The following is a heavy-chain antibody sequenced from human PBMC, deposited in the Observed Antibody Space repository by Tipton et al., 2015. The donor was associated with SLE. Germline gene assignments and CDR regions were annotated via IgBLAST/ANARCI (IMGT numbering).Heavy chain of an antibody. V-gene: IGHV3-21*03. J-gene: IGHJ6*02. CDR2: ISSSSSYI. D-gene: IGHD1-26*01. CDR3: AREPEGGSYSVEDYYGMDV. Sequence: SLRLSCAASGFTFSSYSMNWVRQAPGKGLEWVSSISSSSSYIYYADSVKGRFTISRDNAKNSLYLQMNSLRAEDTAVYYCAREPEGGSYSVEDYYGMDVWGQGTTVTVSS. CDR1: GFTFSSYS.